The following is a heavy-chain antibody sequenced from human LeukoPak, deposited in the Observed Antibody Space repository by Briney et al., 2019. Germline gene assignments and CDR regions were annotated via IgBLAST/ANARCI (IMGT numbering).Heavy chain of an antibody. D-gene: IGHD3-22*01. CDR3: ARENYYDSSGYYRPGPHWFDP. CDR1: GYTFTGYY. V-gene: IGHV1-2*02. J-gene: IGHJ5*02. Sequence: ASVKVSCKASGYTFTGYYMHWVRLAPGQGLEWMGWINPNSGGTNYAQKFQGRVTMTRDTSISTAYMELSRLRSDDTAVYYCARENYYDSSGYYRPGPHWFDPWGQGTLVTVSS. CDR2: INPNSGGT.